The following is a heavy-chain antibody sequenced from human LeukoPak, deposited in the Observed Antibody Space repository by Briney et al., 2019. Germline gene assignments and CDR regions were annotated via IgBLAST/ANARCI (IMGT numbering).Heavy chain of an antibody. CDR3: ARRGAGYCSSTSCHSHAFDI. D-gene: IGHD2-2*01. CDR1: GFTFDDYA. CDR2: ISWDGGST. V-gene: IGHV3-43D*03. J-gene: IGHJ3*02. Sequence: GGSLRLSRAASGFTFDDYAMHWVRQAPEKGLEWVSRISWDGGSTYYADSVKGRFTISRDNGKNSLYLQMNSLRAEDTALYYCARRGAGYCSSTSCHSHAFDIWGQGTMVTVSS.